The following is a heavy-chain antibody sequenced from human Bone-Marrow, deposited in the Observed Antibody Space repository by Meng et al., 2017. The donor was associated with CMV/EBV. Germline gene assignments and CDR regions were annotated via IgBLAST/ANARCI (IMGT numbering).Heavy chain of an antibody. CDR3: ASVWSGYFDYFAY. J-gene: IGHJ4*02. CDR2: IYYSGST. Sequence: SEPLSLTCTVSGGSISSSSYYWGWIRQPPGKGLEWIGSIYYSGSTNYNPSLKSRVTISVDTSKNQFSLKLSSVTAADTAVYYCASVWSGYFDYFAYWGQGTLVTVSS. V-gene: IGHV4-39*07. D-gene: IGHD3-3*01. CDR1: GGSISSSSYY.